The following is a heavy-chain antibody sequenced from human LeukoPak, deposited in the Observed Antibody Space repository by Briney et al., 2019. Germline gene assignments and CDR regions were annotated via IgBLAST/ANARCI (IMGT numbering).Heavy chain of an antibody. V-gene: IGHV4-59*01. CDR1: GGSISSYY. CDR2: IYYSGST. J-gene: IGHJ5*02. D-gene: IGHD3-10*01. CDR3: ARFANWFDP. Sequence: SETLSLTCTVSGGSISSYYWSWIRQPPGKGLEWIGYIYYSGSTNYNPSLKSRVTISVDTSKNQLSLKLSSVTAADTAVYYCARFANWFDPWGQGTLVTVSS.